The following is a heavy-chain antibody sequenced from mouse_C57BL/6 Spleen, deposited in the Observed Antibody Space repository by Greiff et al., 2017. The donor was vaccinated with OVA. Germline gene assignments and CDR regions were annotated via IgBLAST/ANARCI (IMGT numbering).Heavy chain of an antibody. CDR1: GYTFTDYY. V-gene: IGHV1-76*01. Sequence: QVQLQQSGAELVRPGASVKLSCKASGYTFTDYYINWVKQRPGQGLEWIARIYPGSGNTYYNEKFKGKATLTAEKSSSTAYMQLSSLTSEDSAVYCCARTSDYDGSSWFAYWGQGTLVTVSA. CDR2: IYPGSGNT. CDR3: ARTSDYDGSSWFAY. D-gene: IGHD1-1*01. J-gene: IGHJ3*01.